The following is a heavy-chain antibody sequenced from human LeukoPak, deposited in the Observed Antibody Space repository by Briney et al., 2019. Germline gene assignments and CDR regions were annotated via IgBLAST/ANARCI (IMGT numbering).Heavy chain of an antibody. Sequence: PGGSLRLSCAASGFTFSSYTMSWVRQTPGKGLEWVSAISGSGGRTYFADSVKGRFTISRDNSKSTLYLQMSILGAEDTAVYYCAETVVDSGWNYFDYWGQGTLVTVSS. V-gene: IGHV3-23*01. CDR2: ISGSGGRT. CDR3: AETVVDSGWNYFDY. CDR1: GFTFSSYT. D-gene: IGHD3-22*01. J-gene: IGHJ4*02.